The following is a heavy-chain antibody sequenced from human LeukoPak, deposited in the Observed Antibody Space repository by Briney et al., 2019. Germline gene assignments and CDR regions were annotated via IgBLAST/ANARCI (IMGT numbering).Heavy chain of an antibody. J-gene: IGHJ4*02. D-gene: IGHD4/OR15-4a*01. CDR3: ARRAGAYSHPYDY. Sequence: WGSLRLSCTVSGFAVSSNSMSWVRQAPGKGLEWVSFIYSDNTHYSDSVKGRFTISRDNSKNTLYLQMNSLRAEDTAVYYCARRAGAYSHPYDYWGQGTLVTVSS. V-gene: IGHV3-53*01. CDR1: GFAVSSNS. CDR2: IYSDNT.